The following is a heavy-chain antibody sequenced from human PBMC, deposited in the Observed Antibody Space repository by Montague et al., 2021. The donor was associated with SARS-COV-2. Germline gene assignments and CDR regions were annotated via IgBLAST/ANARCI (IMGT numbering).Heavy chain of an antibody. Sequence: PALVKPTQTPTLTCTFSGFSLRTSGMCVSWIRQPPGKALEWLALIDWDDDKYYSTSLETRLNISKDTSKNQVVLTMTNMDPVDTATYYCARVRTEQWLALSFDDWGQGTLVTVSS. CDR1: GFSLRTSGMC. CDR2: IDWDDDK. D-gene: IGHD6-19*01. CDR3: ARVRTEQWLALSFDD. V-gene: IGHV2-70*01. J-gene: IGHJ4*02.